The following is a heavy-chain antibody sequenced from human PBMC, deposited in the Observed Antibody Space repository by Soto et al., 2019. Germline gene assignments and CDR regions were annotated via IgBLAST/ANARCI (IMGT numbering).Heavy chain of an antibody. Sequence: EVQLVESGGGLVQPGGSLRLSCTASGSTFSNYWMSWVRQAPAKGLEWVATIKQDGSEGSYVDSVRGRFTISRDNAKNSLFLQMNSLRVEDTAVYFCARGRWFIGAGADAATYYFDYWGQGTLVTVSS. CDR1: GSTFSNYW. CDR3: ARGRWFIGAGADAATYYFDY. CDR2: IKQDGSEG. J-gene: IGHJ4*02. V-gene: IGHV3-7*01. D-gene: IGHD1-26*01.